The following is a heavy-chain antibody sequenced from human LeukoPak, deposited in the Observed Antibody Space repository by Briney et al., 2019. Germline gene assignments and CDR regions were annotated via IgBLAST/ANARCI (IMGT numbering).Heavy chain of an antibody. V-gene: IGHV1-18*01. D-gene: IGHD4-17*01. J-gene: IGHJ4*02. CDR1: GYNFTNYG. CDR3: ARAPSFGDYGGDY. Sequence: GASVNVSFKSSGYNFTNYGISWVRQAPGQGREWMGWISAYSGQTNYAQQLQGRLTMTTDTSPSKAYLELRSLTSDDTAVYYCARAPSFGDYGGDYWGQGALVTVSS. CDR2: ISAYSGQT.